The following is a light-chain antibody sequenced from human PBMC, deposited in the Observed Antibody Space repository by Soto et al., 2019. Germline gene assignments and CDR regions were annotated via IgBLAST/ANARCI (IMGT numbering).Light chain of an antibody. CDR2: GAS. CDR1: QDISTL. V-gene: IGKV1D-12*01. J-gene: IGKJ4*01. Sequence: DIQMTQSPSSVSASIGDTVTITCRASQDISTLLAWYQQKPGKAPKLLIYGASTLESGVPSRFSGRGSGTDFTLTISSLQPEDFATYFCQQADSFPLTFGGGTNVEIK. CDR3: QQADSFPLT.